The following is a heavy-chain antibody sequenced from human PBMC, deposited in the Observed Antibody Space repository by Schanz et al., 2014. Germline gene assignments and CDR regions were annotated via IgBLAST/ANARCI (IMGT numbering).Heavy chain of an antibody. CDR2: ISVYNHNK. CDR1: GYIFINSG. V-gene: IGHV1-18*01. Sequence: QIQLVQSGPEVKKPGATVKVSCKASGYIFINSGISWMRQAPGQGLEWMGWISVYNHNKEYDQKFQGRVTMTTDTSTSTAYMALTDLRSDDTAVYYCARDRRFFDRDDLYYFDSWGQGTLVTVSS. CDR3: ARDRRFFDRDDLYYFDS. D-gene: IGHD3-3*01. J-gene: IGHJ4*02.